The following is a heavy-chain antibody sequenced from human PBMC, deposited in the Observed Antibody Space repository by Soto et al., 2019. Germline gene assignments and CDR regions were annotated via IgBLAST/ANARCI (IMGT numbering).Heavy chain of an antibody. D-gene: IGHD2-2*01. J-gene: IGHJ2*01. CDR3: ARSPQPTRGIHWYFDL. Sequence: QVQLVESGGGVVQPGRSLELSCAASGFTFNIYGMHWVRQAPGKGLEWVAAISYDGINKYYADSVKGRFTISRDNSKNTLYVQMNSLRTEDTAVYYCARSPQPTRGIHWYFDLWGRGILVSVSS. CDR1: GFTFNIYG. V-gene: IGHV3-30*03. CDR2: ISYDGINK.